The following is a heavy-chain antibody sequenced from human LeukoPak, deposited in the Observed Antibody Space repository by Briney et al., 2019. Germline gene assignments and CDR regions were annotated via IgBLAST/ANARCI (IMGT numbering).Heavy chain of an antibody. CDR3: AKDSARMIVVVIIDY. V-gene: IGHV3-23*01. J-gene: IGHJ4*02. Sequence: PGGSLRPSCAASGFTFSSYAMSWVRQAPGKGLEWVSAISGSGGSTYYADSVKGRFTISRDNSKNTLYLQMNSLRAEDTAVYYCAKDSARMIVVVIIDYWGQGTLVTVSS. D-gene: IGHD3-22*01. CDR1: GFTFSSYA. CDR2: ISGSGGST.